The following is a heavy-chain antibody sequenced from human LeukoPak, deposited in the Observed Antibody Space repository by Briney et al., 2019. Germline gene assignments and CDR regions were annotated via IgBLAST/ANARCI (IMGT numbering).Heavy chain of an antibody. V-gene: IGHV3-23*01. Sequence: PGGSQRLSCVASGFPSRSYDVTWVRQTPGKGLESVSVITDDEDTYYADSVKGRFTISRDNSQNTVFLQMNSLRVEDTAVYYCAKVDHWSPEYYFDCWGQATLVTVSS. CDR2: ITDDEDT. J-gene: IGHJ4*02. CDR3: AKVDHWSPEYYFDC. D-gene: IGHD1-1*01. CDR1: GFPSRSYD.